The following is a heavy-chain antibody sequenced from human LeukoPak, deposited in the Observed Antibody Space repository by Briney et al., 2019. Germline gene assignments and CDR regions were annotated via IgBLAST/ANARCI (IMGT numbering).Heavy chain of an antibody. D-gene: IGHD3-3*01. J-gene: IGHJ4*02. CDR1: GGSISSGSYY. CDR3: ARIRFLEWLSPDCFDY. Sequence: PSQTLSLTCTVSGGSISSGSYYWSWIRQPAGKGLEWIGRIYTSGSTNYNPSLKSRVTISVDTSKNQFSLKLSSVTAADTAVYYCARIRFLEWLSPDCFDYWGQGTLVTVSS. CDR2: IYTSGST. V-gene: IGHV4-61*02.